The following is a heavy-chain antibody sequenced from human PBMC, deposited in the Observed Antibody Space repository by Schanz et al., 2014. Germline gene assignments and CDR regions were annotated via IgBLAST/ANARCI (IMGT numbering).Heavy chain of an antibody. CDR2: IYHSGNP. V-gene: IGHV4-38-2*02. J-gene: IGHJ6*02. Sequence: QVQLQESGPGLVRPSETLSLTCTVSGYSISSGYYWDWIRQPPGKGLEWIGVIYHSGNPYYNPSLKLRVTISEDQSKTQLPRKRSSVTAADTAVYYCARDLHRMDVWGQGTTVTVSS. D-gene: IGHD4-4*01. CDR1: GYSISSGYY. CDR3: ARDLHRMDV.